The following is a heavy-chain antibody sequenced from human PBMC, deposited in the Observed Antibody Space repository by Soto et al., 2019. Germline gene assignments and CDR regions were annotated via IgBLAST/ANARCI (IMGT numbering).Heavy chain of an antibody. CDR2: IWYDGSHK. J-gene: IGHJ4*02. CDR1: GFSFSTYG. D-gene: IGHD1-26*01. CDR3: ARAVGPFDY. Sequence: QVQLVESGGGVVQPGRSLRLSCAASGFSFSTYGMHWVRQAPGTGLEWVAVIWYDGSHKDYADSVKGRFTISRDNSKNTLYLQMNSLRVEDTAVYYCARAVGPFDYWGRGPWSPSPQ. V-gene: IGHV3-33*01.